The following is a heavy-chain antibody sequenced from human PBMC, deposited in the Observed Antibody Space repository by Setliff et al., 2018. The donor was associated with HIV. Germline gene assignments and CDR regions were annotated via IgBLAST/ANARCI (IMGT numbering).Heavy chain of an antibody. CDR3: ARRGLDTTLVDAFDI. Sequence: SETLSLTCTVSGGSISSSSYYWGWIRQAPGKGLEWIGSIYYSGSTYYNPSLKSRVAISLDTSKNQFSLKLSSVTAADTAVYYCARRGLDTTLVDAFDIWGQGTMVTVSS. V-gene: IGHV4-39*07. D-gene: IGHD1-1*01. J-gene: IGHJ3*02. CDR2: IYYSGST. CDR1: GGSISSSSYY.